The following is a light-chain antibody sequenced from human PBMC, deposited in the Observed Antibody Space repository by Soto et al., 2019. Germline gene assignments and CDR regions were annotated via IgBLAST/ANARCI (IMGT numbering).Light chain of an antibody. CDR2: EVN. CDR3: LSYTSANTRV. CDR1: SSDVGGYKF. Sequence: QSAQTQPASVSASPGQSITISCTGTSSDVGGYKFVSWYQHHPGKAPKLMIYEVNNRPSGVSNRFSGSKSGNTASLTISGLQPEDEADYYCLSYTSANTRVFGGGTQLTVL. J-gene: IGLJ7*01. V-gene: IGLV2-14*01.